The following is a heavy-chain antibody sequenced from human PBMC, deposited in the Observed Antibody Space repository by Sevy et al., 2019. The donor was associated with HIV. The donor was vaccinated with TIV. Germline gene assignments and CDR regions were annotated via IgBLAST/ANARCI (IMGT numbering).Heavy chain of an antibody. CDR2: IWFDGSNT. CDR3: ARDLEFYDSGDYGPAFMPDF. D-gene: IGHD4-17*01. CDR1: GFTFSSFG. Sequence: GGSLRLSCAASGFTFSSFGMHWVRQAPGKGLEWVAVIWFDGSNTYYADSVKGPFTISRDIAKNTLHLQMNSLRAEDTAVYYCARDLEFYDSGDYGPAFMPDFWGHGTLVTVSS. J-gene: IGHJ4*01. V-gene: IGHV3-33*01.